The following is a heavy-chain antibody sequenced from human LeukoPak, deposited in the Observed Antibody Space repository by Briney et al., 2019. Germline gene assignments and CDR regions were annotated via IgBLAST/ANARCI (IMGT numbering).Heavy chain of an antibody. CDR2: IIPIFGTA. Sequence: SVKVSCKASGGTSSSYAISWVRQAPGQGLEWMGGIIPIFGTANYAQKFQGRVTITADESTSTAYMELSSLRSEDTAVYYCASRTGYGDYSYGMDVWGQGTTVTVSS. CDR1: GGTSSSYA. J-gene: IGHJ6*02. CDR3: ASRTGYGDYSYGMDV. D-gene: IGHD4-17*01. V-gene: IGHV1-69*13.